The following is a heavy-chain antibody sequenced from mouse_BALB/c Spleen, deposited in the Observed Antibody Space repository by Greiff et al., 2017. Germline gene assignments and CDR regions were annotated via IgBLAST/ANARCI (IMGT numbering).Heavy chain of an antibody. CDR3: ARGERNYGSSPFAY. J-gene: IGHJ3*01. CDR2: ISSGGSYT. V-gene: IGHV5-9-3*01. CDR1: GFTFSSYA. Sequence: EVKLEESGGGLVKPGGSLKLSCAASGFTFSSYAMSWVRQTPEKRLEWVATISSGGSYTYYPDSVKGRFTISRDNAKNTLYLQMSSLRSEDTAMYYCARGERNYGSSPFAYWGQGNLVTVSA. D-gene: IGHD1-1*01.